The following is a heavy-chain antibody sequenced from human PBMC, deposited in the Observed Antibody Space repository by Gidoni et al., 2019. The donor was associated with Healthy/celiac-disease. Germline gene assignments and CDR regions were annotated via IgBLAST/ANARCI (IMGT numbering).Heavy chain of an antibody. CDR3: ARDGHCSSTSCYSHYYYYMDV. V-gene: IGHV3-33*01. CDR1: SSYG. J-gene: IGHJ6*03. Sequence: SSYGMHWVRQAPGKGLEWVAVIWYDGSNKYYADSVKGRFTISRDNSKNTLYLQMNSLRAEDTAVYYCARDGHCSSTSCYSHYYYYMDVWGKGTTVTVSS. CDR2: IWYDGSNK. D-gene: IGHD2-2*01.